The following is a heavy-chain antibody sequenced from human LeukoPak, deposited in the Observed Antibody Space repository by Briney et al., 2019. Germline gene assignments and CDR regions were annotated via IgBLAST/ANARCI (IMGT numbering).Heavy chain of an antibody. CDR3: ARGKYYYDSSGYPVWARPYYFDY. D-gene: IGHD3-22*01. J-gene: IGHJ4*02. CDR2: IYTSGST. CDR1: GGSISSYY. Sequence: PSETLSLTCTVSGGSISSYYWSWIRQPAGKGLEWIGRIYTSGSTNYNPSLKSRVTISVDTSKNQFSLKLSSVTAADTAVYYCARGKYYYDSSGYPVWARPYYFDYWGQGTLVTVSS. V-gene: IGHV4-4*07.